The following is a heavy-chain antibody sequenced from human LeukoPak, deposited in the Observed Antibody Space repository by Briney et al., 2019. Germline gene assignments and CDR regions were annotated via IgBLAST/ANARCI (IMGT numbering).Heavy chain of an antibody. CDR3: ARDGRELPLDY. CDR2: INHSGST. CDR1: GGSFNGYY. D-gene: IGHD1-26*01. J-gene: IGHJ4*02. Sequence: PPETLSLTCAVYGGSFNGYYWSWIRQPPGKGLEWIGEINHSGSTNYNPSLKSRVTISVDTSKNQFSLKLSSVTAADTAVYYCARDGRELPLDYWGQGTLVTVSS. V-gene: IGHV4-34*01.